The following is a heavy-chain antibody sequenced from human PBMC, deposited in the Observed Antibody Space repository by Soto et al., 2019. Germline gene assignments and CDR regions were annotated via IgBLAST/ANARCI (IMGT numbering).Heavy chain of an antibody. CDR1: GFRFNDFY. CDR2: SRSELSSYTT. J-gene: IGHJ6*02. V-gene: IGHV3-72*01. CDR3: ALNYYGLDV. Sequence: GGSLRLSCAASGFRFNDFYMDWVRQAPGKGLEWVGRSRSELSSYTTQYAASVEGRFTISRHVSQNSLFLEMNSLKVEDTAIYYCALNYYGLDVLGQGTTVTVS.